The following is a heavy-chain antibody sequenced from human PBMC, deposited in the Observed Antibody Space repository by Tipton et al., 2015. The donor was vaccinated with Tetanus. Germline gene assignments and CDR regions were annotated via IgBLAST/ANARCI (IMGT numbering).Heavy chain of an antibody. D-gene: IGHD1-14*01. Sequence: TLSLTCAVYGGSLSHYYWSWIRQPPGKGLEWIGEINHSGGTNYNPSLKSRVIISIDTSKNQFSLKLSSVTAADTAVYYCAKITVAHTNEFDYWGQGTLVTVSS. CDR2: INHSGGT. V-gene: IGHV4-34*01. CDR3: AKITVAHTNEFDY. CDR1: GGSLSHYY. J-gene: IGHJ4*02.